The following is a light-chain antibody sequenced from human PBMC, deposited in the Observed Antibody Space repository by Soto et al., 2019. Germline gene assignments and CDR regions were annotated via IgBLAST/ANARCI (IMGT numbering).Light chain of an antibody. V-gene: IGKV1-8*01. J-gene: IGKJ4*01. CDR2: AAS. CDR1: QGISSY. Sequence: AIRMTQSPSSLSASTGDRVTITCRASQGISSYLAWYQQKPGKAPKLLIYAASTLQSGVPSRFSGSGSGTEFTLTISCLQSGDFATYYCQQYYSYPLTFGGGTKVEIK. CDR3: QQYYSYPLT.